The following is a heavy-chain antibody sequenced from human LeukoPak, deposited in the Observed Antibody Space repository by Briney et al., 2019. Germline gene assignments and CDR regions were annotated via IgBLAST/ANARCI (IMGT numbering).Heavy chain of an antibody. J-gene: IGHJ6*02. CDR2: ISGNNGNT. Sequence: ASVKVCCKASGYTFTSYGISWVRQAHGQGLEWMGWISGNNGNTNYAQKLQGRVTMTTDTSTSTAHMELRSLGSDDTAVYYCARVTGADYYYGMDVWSQGTTVTVSS. V-gene: IGHV1-18*01. CDR3: ARVTGADYYYGMDV. CDR1: GYTFTSYG. D-gene: IGHD1-14*01.